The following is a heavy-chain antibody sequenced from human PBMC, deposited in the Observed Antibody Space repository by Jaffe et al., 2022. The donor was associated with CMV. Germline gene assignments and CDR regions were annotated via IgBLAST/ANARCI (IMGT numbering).Heavy chain of an antibody. CDR1: GGSISSSSYY. CDR2: IYYSGST. Sequence: QLQLQESGPGLVKPSETLSLTCTVSGGSISSSSYYWGWIRQPPGKGLEWIGSIYYSGSTYYNPSLKSRVTISVDTSKNQFSLKLSSVTAADTAVYYCARTYDYVWGSYRYFDYWGQGTLVTVSS. D-gene: IGHD3-16*02. V-gene: IGHV4-39*01. CDR3: ARTYDYVWGSYRYFDY. J-gene: IGHJ4*02.